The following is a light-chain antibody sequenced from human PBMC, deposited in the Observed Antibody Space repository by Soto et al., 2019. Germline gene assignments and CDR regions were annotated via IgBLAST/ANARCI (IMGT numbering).Light chain of an antibody. J-gene: IGKJ1*01. CDR3: QQYNSYPWT. CDR1: QNIDRW. V-gene: IGKV1-5*03. Sequence: DIQMTQSPYTLSASVGDRVTITCRASQNIDRWLAWYQQKPGKDPKLLICGSSNLESGVPSRFSGSGSGTEFTLTIISLRPDDCATYYSQQYNSYPWTFGQGTKVEIK. CDR2: GSS.